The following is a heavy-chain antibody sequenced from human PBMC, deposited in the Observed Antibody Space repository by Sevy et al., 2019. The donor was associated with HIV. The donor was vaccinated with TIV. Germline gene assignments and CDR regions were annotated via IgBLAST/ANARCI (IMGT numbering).Heavy chain of an antibody. V-gene: IGHV1-24*01. CDR2: FDPEDGET. CDR3: ATLQGLRRPTTNHYYYGSGSYYQS. Sequence: ASVKVSCKVSGYTLTELSMHWVRQAPGKGLEWMGGFDPEDGETIYAQKFQGRVTMTEDTSTDTAYMELSSLRSEDTAVYYCATLQGLRRPTTNHYYYGSGSYYQSWGQGTLVTVSS. D-gene: IGHD3-10*01. J-gene: IGHJ5*02. CDR1: GYTLTELS.